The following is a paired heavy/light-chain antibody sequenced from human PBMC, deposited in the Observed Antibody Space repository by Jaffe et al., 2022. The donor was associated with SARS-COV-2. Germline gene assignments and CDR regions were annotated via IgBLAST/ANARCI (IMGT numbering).Light chain of an antibody. CDR3: QQANSFPLT. CDR2: AAS. V-gene: IGKV1-12*01. J-gene: IGKJ4*01. Sequence: DIQMTQSPSSMSASVGDRVTITCRASQGISSGLAWYQHKPGKAPKLLIYAASTLQSGVPSRFSGSGSGTDFSLTISSLQPEDSATYYCQQANSFPLTFGGGTKVEIK. CDR1: QGISSG.
Heavy chain of an antibody. CDR1: GYSISSGYY. CDR2: IYADGST. V-gene: IGHV4-38-2*02. Sequence: QVQLQESGPGLVKPSETLSLTCTVSGYSISSGYYWGWIRQPPGRRLEWIGNIYADGSTRYSPSLTSRVTISVDTSKNQFSLSLNSVTAADTGLYYCARGFAYSGSYSDYWGQGTLVTVSS. D-gene: IGHD1-26*01. J-gene: IGHJ4*02. CDR3: ARGFAYSGSYSDY.